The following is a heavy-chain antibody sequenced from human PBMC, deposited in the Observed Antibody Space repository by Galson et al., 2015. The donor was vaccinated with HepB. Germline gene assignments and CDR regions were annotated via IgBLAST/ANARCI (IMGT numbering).Heavy chain of an antibody. CDR1: GYTFASYD. V-gene: IGHV1-8*01. CDR3: ARGNIGESSDGNYYREDK. J-gene: IGHJ4*02. CDR2: MNPNSGRT. Sequence: SVKVSCKASGYTFASYDINWVRQATGQGLEWMGWMNPNSGRTGYAQKFQGRVTMTRNTSISTAYMELSSLKSEDTAVYYCARGNIGESSDGNYYREDKWGQGTLVTVSS. D-gene: IGHD4-23*01.